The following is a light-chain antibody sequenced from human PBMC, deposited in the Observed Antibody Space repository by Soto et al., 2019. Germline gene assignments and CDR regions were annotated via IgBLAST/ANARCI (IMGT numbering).Light chain of an antibody. CDR3: SSYTSSSTLL. CDR1: SSDVGGYKF. J-gene: IGLJ2*01. CDR2: EVR. V-gene: IGLV2-14*01. Sequence: QSALTQPASVSGSPGQSITISCTGTSSDVGGYKFVSWYQQHPGKAPKLMIFEVRNRPSGVSNRFSGSKSGNTASLTISGLQAEDEADYYCSSYTSSSTLLFGGGTKVTVL.